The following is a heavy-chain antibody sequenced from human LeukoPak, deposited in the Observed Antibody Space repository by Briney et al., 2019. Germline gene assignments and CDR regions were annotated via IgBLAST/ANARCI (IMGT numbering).Heavy chain of an antibody. J-gene: IGHJ4*02. Sequence: SGGSLRLSCAASGFTFSSSAMHWVRQAPGAGLEYVSAISSDGGRTYYANSVKDRFTISRDNSKNTLYLQMGSLRAEDMAVYYCATWSGYHHVYWGQGTLVTVSS. CDR2: ISSDGGRT. CDR3: ATWSGYHHVY. V-gene: IGHV3-64*01. CDR1: GFTFSSSA. D-gene: IGHD3-3*01.